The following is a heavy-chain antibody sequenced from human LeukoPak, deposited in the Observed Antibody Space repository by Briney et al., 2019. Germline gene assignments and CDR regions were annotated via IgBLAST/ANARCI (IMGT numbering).Heavy chain of an antibody. J-gene: IGHJ1*01. CDR2: INPDGRDT. Sequence: GGSLRLSCVVSGFTFDRCWMNWVRQAPGKGLEWVAHINPDGRDTYYVDSVKGRFTISRDNAQNSMYLQMNSLRVEDTAVYYCTSWGDTTAEYFQRWGQGTLVTVSS. V-gene: IGHV3-7*01. D-gene: IGHD2-21*02. CDR3: TSWGDTTAEYFQR. CDR1: GFTFDRCW.